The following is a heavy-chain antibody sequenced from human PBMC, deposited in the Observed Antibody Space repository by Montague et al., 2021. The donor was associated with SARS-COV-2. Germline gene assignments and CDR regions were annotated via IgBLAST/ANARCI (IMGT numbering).Heavy chain of an antibody. CDR2: INHRGST. V-gene: IGHV4-34*01. Sequence: SETLSLTCAVYGGTFSAHSWSWVRQSPGKGLEWIGEINHRGSTTYMSSLKSRVTMSVDTSKNQFSLKLSSVTAADTAIYYCARGGLAGGNYDIWSFSYTSPLDYWGQGTTVTVSS. CDR1: GGTFSAHS. D-gene: IGHD3-3*01. J-gene: IGHJ6*02. CDR3: ARGGLAGGNYDIWSFSYTSPLDY.